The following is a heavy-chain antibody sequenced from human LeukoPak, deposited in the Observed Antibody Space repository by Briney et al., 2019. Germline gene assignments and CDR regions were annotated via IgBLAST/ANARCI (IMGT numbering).Heavy chain of an antibody. V-gene: IGHV3-11*06. J-gene: IGHJ4*02. Sequence: GRSLRLSCAASGFTFSDYYMTWIRQAPGKGLEWVSYISSSGTYTNYADSVKGRFTISRDNAKKSLYLQMSSLSAEDTAVYYCAKIAGTYSPDYWGQGTLVTVSS. CDR1: GFTFSDYY. CDR2: ISSSGTYT. D-gene: IGHD1-26*01. CDR3: AKIAGTYSPDY.